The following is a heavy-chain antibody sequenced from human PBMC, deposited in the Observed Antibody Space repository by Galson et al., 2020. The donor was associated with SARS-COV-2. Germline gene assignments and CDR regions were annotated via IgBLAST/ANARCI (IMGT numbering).Heavy chain of an antibody. J-gene: IGHJ6*02. V-gene: IGHV3-53*01. CDR1: GFTLSAKY. CDR3: ARDRGGGYGLDV. CDR2: IYSDGST. D-gene: IGHD3-16*01. Sequence: GESLKIPCAASGFTLSAKYMSWVRQAPGQGLEWVSVIYSDGSTSYADPVKGRITISRDTSKNTLYLQMNSLRAEDSAVYYCARDRGGGYGLDVWGQGTTVSVSS.